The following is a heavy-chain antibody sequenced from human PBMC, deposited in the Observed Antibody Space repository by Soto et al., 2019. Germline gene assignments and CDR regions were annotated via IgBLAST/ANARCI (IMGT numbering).Heavy chain of an antibody. Sequence: GASVKVSCKASGGTFSSYTISWVRQAPGQGLEWMGRIIPILGIANYAQKFQGRVTITADKSTSTTYMELTSLRSDDTAVYYCTRDHGPITATGVDSGGQGTLVPVPS. D-gene: IGHD6-13*01. V-gene: IGHV1-69*04. CDR2: IIPILGIA. CDR1: GGTFSSYT. J-gene: IGHJ4*02. CDR3: TRDHGPITATGVDS.